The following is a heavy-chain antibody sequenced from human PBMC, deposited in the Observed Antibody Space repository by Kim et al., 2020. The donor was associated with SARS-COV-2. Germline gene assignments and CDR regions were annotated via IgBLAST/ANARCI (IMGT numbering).Heavy chain of an antibody. CDR1: GGSISSGGYY. CDR3: RSLGIAAAGTRDY. J-gene: IGHJ4*02. D-gene: IGHD6-13*01. CDR2: IYYSGST. V-gene: IGHV4-31*03. Sequence: SETLSLTCTVSGGSISSGGYYWSWIRQHPGKGLEWIGYIYYSGSTYYNPSLKSRVTISVDTSKNQFYLKLSSVTAADTAVYYCRSLGIAAAGTRDYCGQGTLVTVPS.